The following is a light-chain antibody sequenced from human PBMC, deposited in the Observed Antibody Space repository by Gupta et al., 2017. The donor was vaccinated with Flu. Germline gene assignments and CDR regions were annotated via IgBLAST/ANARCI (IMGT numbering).Light chain of an antibody. Sequence: SSSNVGNNGVNWYQQLPGQAPKLLIYFDDLLSPGVSDRFSGSKSGTSASLAIIGLQSEDEAEYYCATWDDSLKAVVFGGGTKVTVV. V-gene: IGLV1-36*01. CDR2: FDD. CDR3: ATWDDSLKAVV. J-gene: IGLJ2*01. CDR1: SSNVGNNG.